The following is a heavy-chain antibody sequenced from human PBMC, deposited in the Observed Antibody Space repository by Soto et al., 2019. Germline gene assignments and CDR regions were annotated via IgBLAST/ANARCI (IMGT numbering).Heavy chain of an antibody. CDR3: AKDYDILTGPYANYYYGMDV. CDR1: GFTFSSYG. V-gene: IGHV3-30*18. CDR2: ISYDGSNK. D-gene: IGHD3-9*01. Sequence: QPGGSLRLSCAASGFTFSSYGMHWVRQAPGKGLEWVAVISYDGSNKYYADSVKGRFTISRDNSKNTLYLQMNSLRAEDTAVYYCAKDYDILTGPYANYYYGMDVWGQGTTVTVSS. J-gene: IGHJ6*02.